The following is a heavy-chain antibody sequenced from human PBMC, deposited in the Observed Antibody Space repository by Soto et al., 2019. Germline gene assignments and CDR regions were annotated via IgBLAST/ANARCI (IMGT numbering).Heavy chain of an antibody. CDR3: ARDDYSNWFDP. Sequence: GGSLRLSCAASGFTFSSYGMHWVRQAPGKGLEWVAVIWYDGSNKYYADSVKGRFTISRDNSKNTLYLQMNSLRAEDTAVYYCARDDYSNWFDPWGQGTLVTVSS. D-gene: IGHD4-4*01. CDR2: IWYDGSNK. J-gene: IGHJ5*02. V-gene: IGHV3-33*01. CDR1: GFTFSSYG.